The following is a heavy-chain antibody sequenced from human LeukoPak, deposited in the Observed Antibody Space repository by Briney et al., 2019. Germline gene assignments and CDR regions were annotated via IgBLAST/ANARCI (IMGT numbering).Heavy chain of an antibody. J-gene: IGHJ4*02. D-gene: IGHD1-26*01. V-gene: IGHV1-18*01. Sequence: ASVKVSCKASGGTFSSYAISWVRQAPGQGLEWMGWISAYNGNTNYAQKLQGRVTMTTDTSTSTAYMELRSLRSDDTAVYYCAIDSGSYYWAIQYYFDYWGQGTLVTVSS. CDR3: AIDSGSYYWAIQYYFDY. CDR2: ISAYNGNT. CDR1: GGTFSSYA.